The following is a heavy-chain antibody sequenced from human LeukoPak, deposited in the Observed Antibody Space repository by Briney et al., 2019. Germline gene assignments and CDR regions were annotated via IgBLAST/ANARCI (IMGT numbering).Heavy chain of an antibody. J-gene: IGHJ4*02. CDR3: VGTNYYDSSGFDY. D-gene: IGHD3-22*01. CDR1: GGSISSGGYY. CDR2: IYYSGST. Sequence: SETLSLTCTVSGGSISSGGYYWSWIRQHPGKGLKWIGYIYYSGSTYYNPSLKSRVTISVDTSKNQFSLKLSSVTAADTAVYYCVGTNYYDSSGFDYWGQGTLVTVSS. V-gene: IGHV4-31*03.